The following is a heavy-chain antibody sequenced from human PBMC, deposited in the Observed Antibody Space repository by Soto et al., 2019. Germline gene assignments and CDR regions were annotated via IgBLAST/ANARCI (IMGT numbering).Heavy chain of an antibody. J-gene: IGHJ4*02. D-gene: IGHD6-19*01. Sequence: EVQLVESGGGLVQPGGSLRLSCVASGFTFISSFMGWVRQAPGKGLEWVAKINQDGGGTYYVDSVEGRFTISRDNAKDSLYLQMNSLRGEDTAVYYCARYFRGSGRYFFDYWGQGTLVTVSS. CDR3: ARYFRGSGRYFFDY. CDR2: INQDGGGT. V-gene: IGHV3-7*03. CDR1: GFTFISSF.